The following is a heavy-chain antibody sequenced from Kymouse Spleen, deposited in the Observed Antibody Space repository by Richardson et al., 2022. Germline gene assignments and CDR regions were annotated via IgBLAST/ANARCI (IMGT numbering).Heavy chain of an antibody. J-gene: IGHJ4*02. CDR1: GGSISSYY. Sequence: QVQLQESGPGLVKPSETLSLTCTVSGGSISSYYWSWIRQPPGKGLEWIGYIYYSGSTNYNPSLKSRVTISVDTSKNQFSLKLSSVTAADTAVYYCARLVVVPAALFDYWGQGTLVTVSS. V-gene: IGHV4-59*01. D-gene: IGHD2-2*02. CDR2: IYYSGST. CDR3: ARLVVVPAALFDY.